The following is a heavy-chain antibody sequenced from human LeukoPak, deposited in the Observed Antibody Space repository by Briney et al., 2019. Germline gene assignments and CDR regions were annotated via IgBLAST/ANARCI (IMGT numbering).Heavy chain of an antibody. CDR3: ARECSSTSSAIDP. D-gene: IGHD2-2*01. CDR2: IWYDGSNK. V-gene: IGHV3-33*01. J-gene: IGHJ5*02. Sequence: GGSLRLSCAASGFTFSSYGMHWVRQAPGKGLEWVAVIWYDGSNKYFADSVKGRFTISRDNSKNTLYLQMNSLRAEDTAVYYCARECSSTSSAIDPLGQGTLVTVSS. CDR1: GFTFSSYG.